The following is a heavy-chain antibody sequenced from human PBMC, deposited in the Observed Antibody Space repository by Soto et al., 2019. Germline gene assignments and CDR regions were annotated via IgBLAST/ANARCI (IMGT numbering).Heavy chain of an antibody. V-gene: IGHV4-59*01. CDR1: GGSISSYH. J-gene: IGHJ4*02. CDR3: ARSYSGTFYRYDI. Sequence: PSETMSLTCTVSGGSISSYHWSWIRQSPGKGLEWIGYVFYTGSTKYNPALKRRVTISVDTSKNQFSLKLSSVSAADTGLYYCARSYSGTFYRYDIWGQRILVTVSS. D-gene: IGHD1-26*01. CDR2: VFYTGST.